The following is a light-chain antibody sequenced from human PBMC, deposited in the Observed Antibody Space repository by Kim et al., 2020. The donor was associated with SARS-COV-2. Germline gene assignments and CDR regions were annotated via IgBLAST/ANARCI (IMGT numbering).Light chain of an antibody. CDR1: SSNIGKNY. CDR2: DNN. CDR3: GTWDSSLNGLV. J-gene: IGLJ2*01. V-gene: IGLV1-51*01. Sequence: GQKVTITCSGSSSNIGKNYVSWYQQFPGTAPKLLIYDNNKRHSGIPDRFSGSKSGTSATLGITGLQTGDEAYYYCGTWDSSLNGLVFGGGTQLTVL.